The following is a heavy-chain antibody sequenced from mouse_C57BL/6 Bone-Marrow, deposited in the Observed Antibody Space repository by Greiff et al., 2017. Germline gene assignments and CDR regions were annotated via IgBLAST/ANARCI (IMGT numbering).Heavy chain of an antibody. J-gene: IGHJ1*03. D-gene: IGHD2-4*01. Sequence: EVQRVESGEGLVKPGGSLKLSCAASGFTFSSYAMSWVRQTPEKRLEWVAYISSGGDYIYYADTVKGRFTISRDNARNTLYLQMSSLKSEDTAMYYCTRDLYYDYWYFDVWGTGTTVTVSS. V-gene: IGHV5-9-1*02. CDR2: ISSGGDYI. CDR1: GFTFSSYA. CDR3: TRDLYYDYWYFDV.